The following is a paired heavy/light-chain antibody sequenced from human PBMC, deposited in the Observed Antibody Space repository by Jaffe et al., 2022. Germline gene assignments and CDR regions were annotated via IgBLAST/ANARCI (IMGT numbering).Heavy chain of an antibody. Sequence: QLLESGGDLVQPGGSLRLSCVGSGFTFSSYGMSWVRQAPGQGLEWVSTISVSIGDTYYADSVKGRFTISRDNSKSTLYLQMSSLRVDDTAVYFCVSFSYTNDWSRVDFWGQGTMVTVSS. CDR1: GFTFSSYG. J-gene: IGHJ3*01. D-gene: IGHD3-9*01. V-gene: IGHV3-23*01. CDR2: ISVSIGDT. CDR3: VSFSYTNDWSRVDF.
Light chain of an antibody. Sequence: IVLTQSPGTLSLSPGERATLSCRASQNINNNYLAWYQQKRGRAPKLFIYAAYFRATGIPDRFSGSGSGTDFTLTISSLESEDSAVYYCQQYGNAPPYTFGQGTKLEIK. CDR3: QQYGNAPPYT. CDR2: AAY. J-gene: IGKJ2*01. V-gene: IGKV3-20*01. CDR1: QNINNNY.